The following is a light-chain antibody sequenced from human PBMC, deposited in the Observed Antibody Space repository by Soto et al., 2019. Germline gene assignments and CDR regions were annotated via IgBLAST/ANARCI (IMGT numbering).Light chain of an antibody. CDR3: QHYGSSRGPFT. CDR1: QSVSSY. CDR2: GAS. V-gene: IGKV3-20*01. J-gene: IGKJ3*01. Sequence: EIVLPQSPATLSLSPVEQATLSSAGRQSVSSYLAWYQQKPGQAPRLLIYGASSRATGIPDRFSGSGSGTDFTLTISRLEPEDFAVYFCQHYGSSRGPFTFGPGTKVDIK.